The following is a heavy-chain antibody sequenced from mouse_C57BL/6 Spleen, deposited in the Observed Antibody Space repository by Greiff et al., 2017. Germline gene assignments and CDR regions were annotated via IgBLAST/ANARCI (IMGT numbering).Heavy chain of an antibody. CDR3: ARGRYYFDY. CDR1: GFTFSDYY. V-gene: IGHV5-16*01. J-gene: IGHJ2*01. Sequence: EVKVVESEGGLVQPGSSMKLSCTASGFTFSDYYMAWVRQVPEKGLEWVANINYDGSSTYYLDSLKSRFNISRDNAKNILYLQMSSLKSEDTATYYCARGRYYFDYWGQGTTLTVSS. CDR2: INYDGSST.